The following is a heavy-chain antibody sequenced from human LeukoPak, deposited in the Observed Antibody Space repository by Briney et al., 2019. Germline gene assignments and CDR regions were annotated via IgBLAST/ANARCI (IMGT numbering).Heavy chain of an antibody. CDR2: IYSGGNS. D-gene: IGHD3-16*01. J-gene: IGHJ4*02. V-gene: IGHV3-66*02. CDR1: GFTVSRNY. Sequence: GGSLRLSCAASGFTVSRNYMSWVRQAPGKGLEWVSVIYSGGNSYYADSVKGRFTISRDNSKNTLYLQMNSLRAEDTAVYYCAKDARAGDLFDYWGQGTLVTVSS. CDR3: AKDARAGDLFDY.